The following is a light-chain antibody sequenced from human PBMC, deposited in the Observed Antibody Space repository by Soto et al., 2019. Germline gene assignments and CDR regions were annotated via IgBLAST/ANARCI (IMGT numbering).Light chain of an antibody. CDR3: PSYDSSLRGWV. V-gene: IGLV1-40*01. J-gene: IGLJ3*02. CDR1: SSNLGAGFD. CDR2: GNN. Sequence: QSVLTQPPSVSGAPGQGVTISCTGSSSNLGAGFDVHWYQQLPGTAPKLLMYGNNNRPSGVPDRFSGSRSGTSASLAITGLQTEDEGDYYCPSYDSSLRGWVFGGGTKVTVL.